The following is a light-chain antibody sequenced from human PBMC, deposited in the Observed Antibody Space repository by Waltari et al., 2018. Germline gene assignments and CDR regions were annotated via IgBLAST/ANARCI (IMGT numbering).Light chain of an antibody. V-gene: IGLV3-19*01. Sequence: SSELTQDPAVSVALGQTVRITCPVARLRTYYVSWFQQKPGQAPALVSYGKNNRPSGIPDRFSASRSGSTASLTIIGAQEEDEADYYCHSRDSSGNVLIGGGTKLTVV. CDR3: HSRDSSGNVL. CDR2: GKN. J-gene: IGLJ2*01. CDR1: RLRTYY.